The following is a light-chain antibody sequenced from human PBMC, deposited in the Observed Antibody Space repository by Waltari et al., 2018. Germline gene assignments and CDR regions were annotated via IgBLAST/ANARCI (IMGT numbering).Light chain of an antibody. CDR1: QSVGSY. V-gene: IGKV3D-15*01. Sequence: EIVMTQSPATLSLSPGETATLSFRASQSVGSYLAWYQQKPGQAPKLLVHSAYFRATGIPDRFSGSGSRTDFTLIISSLEPEDVGVYHCQQYNDLLLTFGGGTKVEIK. J-gene: IGKJ4*01. CDR2: SAY. CDR3: QQYNDLLLT.